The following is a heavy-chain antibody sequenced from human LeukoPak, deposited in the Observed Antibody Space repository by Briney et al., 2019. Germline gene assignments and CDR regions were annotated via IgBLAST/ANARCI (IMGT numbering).Heavy chain of an antibody. V-gene: IGHV4-30-4*01. D-gene: IGHD3-16*02. CDR3: VRDRYGQRIFDY. J-gene: IGHJ4*02. CDR2: ISYSGGT. CDR1: GGSISSGDYY. Sequence: PSETLSLNCTVSGGSISSGDYYWSWIRQPPGKGLEWIGYISYSGGTYYNPSLKSRLTISIDTSKNQFSLKLSSVTAADTAVYYCVRDRYGQRIFDYWGQGTLVTVSS.